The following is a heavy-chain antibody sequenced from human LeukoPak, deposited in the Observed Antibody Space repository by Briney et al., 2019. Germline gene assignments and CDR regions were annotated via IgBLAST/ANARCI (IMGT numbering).Heavy chain of an antibody. D-gene: IGHD4-11*01. V-gene: IGHV3-23*01. CDR1: GFTFSSYA. J-gene: IGHJ6*03. Sequence: GGSLRLSCAASGFTFSSYAMSWVRQAPGKGLEWVSAISGSGGSTYYADSVKGRFTISRDNSKNTLYLQMNSLRAEDMAVYYCAKALTVTPAFYYYYYMDVWGKGTTVTVSS. CDR2: ISGSGGST. CDR3: AKALTVTPAFYYYYYMDV.